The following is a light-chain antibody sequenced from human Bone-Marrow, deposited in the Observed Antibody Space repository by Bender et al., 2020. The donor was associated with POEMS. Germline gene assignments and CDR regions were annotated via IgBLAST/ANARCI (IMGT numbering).Light chain of an antibody. CDR3: VAWDASLNGWV. V-gene: IGLV2-14*02. J-gene: IGLJ3*02. CDR1: SSDVGSYNL. CDR2: GVS. Sequence: QSSLTQPASVSGSPGQSITISCTGTSSDVGSYNLVSWYQQHPGKIPKLMIFGVSDRPSGVSDRFSGSKSGTSASLAITGLQSDDEAIYFCVAWDASLNGWVFGGGTKLTVL.